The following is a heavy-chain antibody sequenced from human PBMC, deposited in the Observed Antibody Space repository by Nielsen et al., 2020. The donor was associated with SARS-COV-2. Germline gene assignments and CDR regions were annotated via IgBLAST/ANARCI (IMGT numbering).Heavy chain of an antibody. J-gene: IGHJ4*02. CDR1: GDSISSHTW. CDR2: IYHGGST. CDR3: ARMIGYSTSSDY. V-gene: IGHV4-4*02. Sequence: SETLSLTCGVFGDSISSHTWWSWVRQPPGQGLEWIGQIYHGGSTNYNPSLRSRVAISVDKSNNQFSLKLTSVTAADTAVYYCARMIGYSTSSDYWGQGTLVTVAS. D-gene: IGHD6-6*01.